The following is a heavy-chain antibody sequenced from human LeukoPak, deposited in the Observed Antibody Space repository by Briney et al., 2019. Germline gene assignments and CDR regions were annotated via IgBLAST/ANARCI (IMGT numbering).Heavy chain of an antibody. V-gene: IGHV1-69*06. CDR3: AIRSDGAYCGGDCFYLDY. CDR2: IIPIFGTA. D-gene: IGHD2-21*02. J-gene: IGHJ4*02. CDR1: GGTFSSYA. Sequence: GASVKVSCKASGGTFSSYAISWVRQAPGQGLEWMGGIIPIFGTANYAQKFQGRVTITADTSTSTFYMELSSLRSEDTAEYYCAIRSDGAYCGGDCFYLDYWGQGTLVTVSS.